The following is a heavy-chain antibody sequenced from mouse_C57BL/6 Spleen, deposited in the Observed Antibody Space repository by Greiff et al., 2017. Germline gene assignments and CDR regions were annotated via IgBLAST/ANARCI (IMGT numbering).Heavy chain of an antibody. D-gene: IGHD2-3*01. Sequence: VQLQQPGAELVKPGASVKLSCKASGYTFTSYWMHWVKQRPGQGLAWIGMIHPNSGSTNYNEKFKSKATLTVDKSSSTAYMQLSSLTSEDSAVYYCARDGGDYFDYWGQGTTLTVSS. CDR3: ARDGGDYFDY. V-gene: IGHV1-64*01. CDR1: GYTFTSYW. J-gene: IGHJ2*01. CDR2: IHPNSGST.